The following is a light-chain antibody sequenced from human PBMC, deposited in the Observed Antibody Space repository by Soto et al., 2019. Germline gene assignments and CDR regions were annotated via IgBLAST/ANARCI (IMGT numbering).Light chain of an antibody. CDR2: DAS. J-gene: IGKJ5*01. V-gene: IGKV1-5*01. CDR1: QNIRNW. Sequence: DIQMTQSPSTLPASVGDSVTITCRASQNIRNWLAWYQQKPGKAPNPLIYDASSLKSAVPARFSGSGSGTEFTLTISSLQPDDFATYYCQQYNTYSTFGQGTRLEIK. CDR3: QQYNTYST.